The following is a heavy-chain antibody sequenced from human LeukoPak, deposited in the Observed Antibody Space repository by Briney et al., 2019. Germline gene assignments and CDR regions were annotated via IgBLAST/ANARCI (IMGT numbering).Heavy chain of an antibody. V-gene: IGHV3-7*01. CDR2: IAPDGSVK. CDR1: GFTFSSYA. J-gene: IGHJ4*02. D-gene: IGHD2-2*02. CDR3: ARNFLFDTHDY. Sequence: SGRSLRLSCAASGFTFSSYAMHWVRQAPGKGLEWVANIAPDGSVKNYRASVKGQFTISRDNAKNSLHLQMNSVRAEDTAVYYCARNFLFDTHDYWGQGTLVIVSS.